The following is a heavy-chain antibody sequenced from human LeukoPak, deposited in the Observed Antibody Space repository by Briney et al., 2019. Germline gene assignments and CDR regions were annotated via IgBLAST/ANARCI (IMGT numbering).Heavy chain of an antibody. CDR2: INPNSGGT. J-gene: IGHJ4*02. CDR3: ARGGIYCSSTSCSNPDFDY. Sequence: ASVKVSCKASGYTFTGYYMHWVRQAPGQGLEWMGWINPNSGGTNYAQKFQGRVTMTRDTSISTAYMELSRLRSDDTAVYYCARGGIYCSSTSCSNPDFDYWGRGTLVTVSS. V-gene: IGHV1-2*02. CDR1: GYTFTGYY. D-gene: IGHD2-2*01.